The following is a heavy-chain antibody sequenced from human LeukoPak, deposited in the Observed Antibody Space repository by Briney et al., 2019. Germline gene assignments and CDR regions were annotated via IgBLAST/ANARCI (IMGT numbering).Heavy chain of an antibody. CDR1: GGSISGSSYY. D-gene: IGHD2-8*01. V-gene: IGHV4-39*07. CDR3: ARVYLYYYYMDV. CDR2: IYYSGST. Sequence: SETLSLTCTVSGGSISGSSYYWGWIRQPPGKGLEWIGSIYYSGSTYYNPSLKSRVTISVDTSKNQFSLKLSSVTAADTAVYYCARVYLYYYYMDVWGKGTTVTVSS. J-gene: IGHJ6*03.